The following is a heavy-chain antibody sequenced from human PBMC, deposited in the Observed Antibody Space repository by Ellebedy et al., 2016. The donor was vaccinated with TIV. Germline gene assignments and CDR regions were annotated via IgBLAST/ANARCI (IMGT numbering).Heavy chain of an antibody. CDR1: GFTVSSNY. Sequence: GGSLRLSCAASGFTVSSNYMSWVRQAPGKGLEWVANMRQDGSQINYGDSVKGRFTISRDNARDSLYLQMDSLKVEDTAVYYCARDLGHSGYDLLDYWGQGTLVTVSS. J-gene: IGHJ4*02. D-gene: IGHD5-12*01. CDR3: ARDLGHSGYDLLDY. V-gene: IGHV3-7*01. CDR2: MRQDGSQI.